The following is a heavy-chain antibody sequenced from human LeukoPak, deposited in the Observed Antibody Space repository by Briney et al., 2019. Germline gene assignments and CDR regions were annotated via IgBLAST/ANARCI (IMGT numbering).Heavy chain of an antibody. J-gene: IGHJ4*02. CDR2: ISDYNGKT. D-gene: IGHD2-2*01. V-gene: IGHV1-18*01. CDR1: GYTFTRYG. Sequence: ASVTVSCQASGYTFTRYGMSWVRQPPGQGLAWMGWISDYNGKTNYAQKLQGRVTITADTSTSTAYMELRSLRSDDTAVYYCAREYCSSTSCYPTWDYWGQGTLVTVSS. CDR3: AREYCSSTSCYPTWDY.